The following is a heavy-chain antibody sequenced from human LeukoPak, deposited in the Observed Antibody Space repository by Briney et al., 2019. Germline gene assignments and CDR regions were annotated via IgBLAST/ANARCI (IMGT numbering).Heavy chain of an antibody. CDR3: ARGSTYYYDSSGYFDY. J-gene: IGHJ4*02. CDR1: GFTVSSNY. V-gene: IGHV3-53*04. Sequence: GGSLRLSCAASGFTVSSNYMSWVRQAPGKGLEWVSVIYSGGSTYYADSVKGRFTISRHNSKNTLYLQMNSLRAEDTAVYYCARGSTYYYDSSGYFDYWGQGTLVTVSS. CDR2: IYSGGST. D-gene: IGHD3-22*01.